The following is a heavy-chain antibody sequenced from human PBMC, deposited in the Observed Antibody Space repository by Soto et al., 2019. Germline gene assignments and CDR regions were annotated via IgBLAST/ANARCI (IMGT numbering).Heavy chain of an antibody. CDR3: ARSVVVPTAPDY. Sequence: QVQLVQSGAEVKKPGASVKVSCKASGYTFTSYAMHWVRQAPGQRLEWMGWINAGNGNTKYSQKFQGRVTITRATSASTAYMELSSPRSEDTAVYYCARSVVVPTAPDYWGQGTLVTVSS. D-gene: IGHD2-2*01. V-gene: IGHV1-3*01. J-gene: IGHJ4*02. CDR1: GYTFTSYA. CDR2: INAGNGNT.